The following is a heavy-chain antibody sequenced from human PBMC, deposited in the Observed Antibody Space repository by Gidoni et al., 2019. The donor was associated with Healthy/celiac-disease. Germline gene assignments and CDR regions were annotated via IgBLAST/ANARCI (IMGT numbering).Heavy chain of an antibody. J-gene: IGHJ3*02. V-gene: IGHV3-53*01. Sequence: EVQLVESGGGLIQPGGSLRLSCASSGFTVSSNYMSWVRQAPGTGLEWVSVIYSGGRTYYADSVKGRFTISRDNSKNTLYLQMNSLRAEDTAVYYCARDIPVYDSSGYYVSAFDIWGQGTMVTVSS. CDR1: GFTVSSNY. CDR2: IYSGGRT. CDR3: ARDIPVYDSSGYYVSAFDI. D-gene: IGHD3-22*01.